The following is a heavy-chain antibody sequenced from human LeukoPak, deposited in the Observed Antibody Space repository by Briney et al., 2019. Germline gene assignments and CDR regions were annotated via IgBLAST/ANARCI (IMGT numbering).Heavy chain of an antibody. CDR1: GFTFSSYW. J-gene: IGHJ4*02. CDR3: ARDYDCGDYGLYDY. D-gene: IGHD4-17*01. CDR2: IKQDGSEK. V-gene: IGHV3-7*03. Sequence: SGGSLRLSCAASGFTFSSYWMSWVRQAPGKGLEWVANIKQDGSEKYYVDSVKGRFTISRDNAKNSLYLQMNSLRAEDTAVYYCARDYDCGDYGLYDYWGQGTLGTVSS.